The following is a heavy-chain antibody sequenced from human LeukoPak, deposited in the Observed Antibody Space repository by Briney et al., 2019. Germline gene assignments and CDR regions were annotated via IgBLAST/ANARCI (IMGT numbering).Heavy chain of an antibody. CDR1: GGSISGYY. V-gene: IGHV4-59*08. J-gene: IGHJ4*02. CDR3: ARAGHSKLHYFDY. Sequence: PSETLSLTCTVSGGSISGYYWSWIRQPPGKGLEWIAYIYYSGSTTYNSSLKSRVTVSLDTSKNQFSLRLSSVTAADTAVYYCARAGHSKLHYFDYWGQGTLVTVSS. CDR2: IYYSGST. D-gene: IGHD6-13*01.